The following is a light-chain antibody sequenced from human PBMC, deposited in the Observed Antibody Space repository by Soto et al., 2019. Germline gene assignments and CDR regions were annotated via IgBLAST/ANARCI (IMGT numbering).Light chain of an antibody. CDR3: QQYGSSLLT. J-gene: IGKJ4*01. CDR2: GAS. CDR1: QSVSSY. V-gene: IGKV3-20*01. Sequence: EIVLTQSPGTLSLSPGERATLSCRASQSVSSYLAWYQQKPGQAPRLLIYGASSRATGIPDRFSGSGSGTDFTLTISRLEPEDFAAYYCQQYGSSLLTFGGGTKVDI.